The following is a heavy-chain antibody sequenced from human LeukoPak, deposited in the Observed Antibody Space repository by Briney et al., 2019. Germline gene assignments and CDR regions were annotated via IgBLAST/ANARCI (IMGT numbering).Heavy chain of an antibody. J-gene: IGHJ6*03. D-gene: IGHD3-3*01. V-gene: IGHV3-30*09. CDR2: MSSDGSQK. CDR1: GFTFSSYA. Sequence: GGSLRLSCEDSGFTFSSYAVHWVRQAPGKGLEWVAVMSSDGSQKYYADSVKGRFALSRDNSKSTLNLQMNSLRVEDTALYYCAGYYDFWSTVYHFYYMDVWGKGTSVIVSS. CDR3: AGYYDFWSTVYHFYYMDV.